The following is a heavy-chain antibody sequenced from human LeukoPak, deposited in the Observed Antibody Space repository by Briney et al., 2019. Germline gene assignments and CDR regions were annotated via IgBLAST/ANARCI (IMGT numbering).Heavy chain of an antibody. J-gene: IGHJ4*02. CDR2: IYYSGST. CDR1: GGSISISNYY. Sequence: SETLSLTCTVSGGSISISNYYWGWNRQPPGKELEWIGSIYYSGSTYYNPSLKSRATISVDTSKNQFSLKLNSVTAADTAVYYCARLSGTNLDFDYWGQGTLATVSS. D-gene: IGHD1-20*01. CDR3: ARLSGTNLDFDY. V-gene: IGHV4-39*01.